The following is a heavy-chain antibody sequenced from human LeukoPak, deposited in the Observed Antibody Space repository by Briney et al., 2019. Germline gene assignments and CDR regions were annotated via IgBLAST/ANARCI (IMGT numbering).Heavy chain of an antibody. CDR1: GYTVTSYG. V-gene: IGHV1-18*01. D-gene: IGHD1-26*01. Sequence: ASVKVSCKASGYTVTSYGISWVRQAPGQGLEWMGWISAYNGNTNYAQKLQGRVTMTTDTSTSAAYMELRSLRSDDTAVYYCARVVGATRDNWFDPWGQGTLVTVSS. CDR2: ISAYNGNT. CDR3: ARVVGATRDNWFDP. J-gene: IGHJ5*02.